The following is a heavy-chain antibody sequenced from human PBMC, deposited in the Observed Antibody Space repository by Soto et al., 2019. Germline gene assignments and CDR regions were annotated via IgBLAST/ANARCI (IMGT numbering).Heavy chain of an antibody. CDR3: ARATYYDFWSGYSNWFDP. V-gene: IGHV4-61*01. D-gene: IGHD3-3*01. Sequence: LSLTCTVSGGSVSSGSYYWSWIRQPPGKGLEWIGYIYYSGSTNYNPSLKSRVTISVDTSKNQFSLKLSSVTAADTAVYYCARATYYDFWSGYSNWFDPWGQGTLVTVSS. CDR1: GGSVSSGSYY. J-gene: IGHJ5*02. CDR2: IYYSGST.